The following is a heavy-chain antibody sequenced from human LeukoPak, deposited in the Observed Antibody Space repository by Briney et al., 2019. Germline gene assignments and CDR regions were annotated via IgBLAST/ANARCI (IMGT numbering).Heavy chain of an antibody. Sequence: GGSLRLSCAASGFTFSSYAMSLVRQAPGKGLEWVSAISGSGGSTYYADSVKGRFTISRDNSKNTLYLQMNSLRAEDTAVYYCAKDRYRVDLNYYYMDVWGKGTTVTVSS. CDR1: GFTFSSYA. J-gene: IGHJ6*03. CDR3: AKDRYRVDLNYYYMDV. CDR2: ISGSGGST. D-gene: IGHD3-16*02. V-gene: IGHV3-23*01.